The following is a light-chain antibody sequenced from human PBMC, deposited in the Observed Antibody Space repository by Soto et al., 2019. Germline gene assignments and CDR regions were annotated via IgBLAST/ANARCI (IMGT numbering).Light chain of an antibody. CDR2: EVS. J-gene: IGLJ1*01. Sequence: QSVLAQPASVSGSPGQSITISCTGTSSYVGSDNLVSWYQQHPGKAPKFMIYEVSKRPSGVSNRFSGSKSGNTASLTISGLQAEDEADYYCCSYAGTSTYVFGTGTRSPS. CDR3: CSYAGTSTYV. V-gene: IGLV2-23*02. CDR1: SSYVGSDNL.